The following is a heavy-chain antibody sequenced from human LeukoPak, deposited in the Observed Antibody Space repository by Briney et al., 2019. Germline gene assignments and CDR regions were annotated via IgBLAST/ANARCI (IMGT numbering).Heavy chain of an antibody. CDR2: IYYSGST. CDR3: ARGRTMVRGVIMPYYYYYYMDV. D-gene: IGHD3-10*01. J-gene: IGHJ6*03. V-gene: IGHV4-59*01. CDR1: GGSISSYY. Sequence: SETLSLTCTVSGGSISSYYWSWIRQPPGKGLEWIGYIYYSGSTNYNPSLKSRVTISVDTSKNQFSLKLSSVTAADTAVYYCARGRTMVRGVIMPYYYYYYMDVWGKGTTVTVSS.